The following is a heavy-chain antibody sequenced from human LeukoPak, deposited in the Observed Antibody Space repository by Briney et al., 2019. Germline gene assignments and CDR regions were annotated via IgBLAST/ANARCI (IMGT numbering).Heavy chain of an antibody. CDR1: GGSFSGYY. Sequence: SETLSLTCAVYGGSFSGYYWSWIRQPPGKGLEWIGEINHSGSTNYNPSLKSRVTISVDKSKNQFSLKLSSVTAADTAVYYCARSEDCGSTSCYGGGYNWFDPWGQGTLVTVSS. CDR3: ARSEDCGSTSCYGGGYNWFDP. J-gene: IGHJ5*02. V-gene: IGHV4-34*01. D-gene: IGHD2-2*01. CDR2: INHSGST.